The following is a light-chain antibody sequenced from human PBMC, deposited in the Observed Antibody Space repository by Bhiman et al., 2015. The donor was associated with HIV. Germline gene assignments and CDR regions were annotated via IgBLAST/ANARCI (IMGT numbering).Light chain of an antibody. J-gene: IGLJ2*01. Sequence: NFMLTQPHSVSESPGKTVTISCTRSSGSIASNYVQWYQQRPGSSPTTVIYEDNQRPSGVPDRFSGSIDSSSNSASLIISGLKTEDEADYYCQSYDRNSVVFGGGTKLTVL. V-gene: IGLV6-57*01. CDR2: EDN. CDR1: SGSIASNY. CDR3: QSYDRNSVV.